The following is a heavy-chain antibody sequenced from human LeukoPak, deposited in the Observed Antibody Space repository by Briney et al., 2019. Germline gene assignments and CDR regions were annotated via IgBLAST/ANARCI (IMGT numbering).Heavy chain of an antibody. D-gene: IGHD2-15*01. Sequence: VASVKVSCKASGFTFTSSAMQWVRQARGQRREWVGWIVVGSGNTNYAQKFQERVTITRDMSTSTAYMELSSLRSEDTAVYYCAAAQNFPVYCSGGSCSYYFDYWGQGTLVTVSS. CDR3: AAAQNFPVYCSGGSCSYYFDY. J-gene: IGHJ4*02. V-gene: IGHV1-58*02. CDR2: IVVGSGNT. CDR1: GFTFTSSA.